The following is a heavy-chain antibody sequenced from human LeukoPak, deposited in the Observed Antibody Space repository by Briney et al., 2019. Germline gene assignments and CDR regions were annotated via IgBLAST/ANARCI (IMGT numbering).Heavy chain of an antibody. CDR1: GFTFSSYS. D-gene: IGHD3-22*01. CDR3: ARVRRPYYYDSSGDY. CDR2: ISSSSSYI. J-gene: IGHJ4*02. Sequence: PGGSLRLSCAASGFTFSSYSMNWVRQAPGKGLERVSSISSSSSYIYYADSVKGRFTISRDNAKNSLYLQMNSLRAEDTAVYYCARVRRPYYYDSSGDYWGQGTLVTVSS. V-gene: IGHV3-21*01.